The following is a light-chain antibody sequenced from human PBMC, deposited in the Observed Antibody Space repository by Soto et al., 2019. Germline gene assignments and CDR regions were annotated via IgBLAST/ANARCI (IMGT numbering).Light chain of an antibody. Sequence: QSALTQPASVSGSPGQSITISCTGTSSDVGGYNYVSWYQQHPGKAPKLMIYDVTNRPSGVSNRFSGSKSGNTASLTISGLQAEDEADYYCSSYTSSTTVFGNGTKLTVL. V-gene: IGLV2-14*01. J-gene: IGLJ1*01. CDR2: DVT. CDR3: SSYTSSTTV. CDR1: SSDVGGYNY.